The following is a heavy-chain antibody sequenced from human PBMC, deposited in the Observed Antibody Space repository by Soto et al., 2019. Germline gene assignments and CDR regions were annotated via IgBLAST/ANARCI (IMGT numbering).Heavy chain of an antibody. Sequence: QVQLQESGPGLVQPSQTLSLTCTVSGGSISSGGYYWSWIRQHPGTGLEWIGHISYSGSTYYNTXRXSXXTLSVDKARNQFSLRVNSVTAAATAVYYCARGVLHWGQGTLVTVSS. V-gene: IGHV4-31*01. J-gene: IGHJ4*01. CDR2: ISYSGST. CDR1: GGSISSGGYY. CDR3: ARGVLH.